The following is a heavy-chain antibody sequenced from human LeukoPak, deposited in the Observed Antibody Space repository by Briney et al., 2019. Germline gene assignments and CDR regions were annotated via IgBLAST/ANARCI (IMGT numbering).Heavy chain of an antibody. CDR2: ISYDGSNK. D-gene: IGHD4-17*01. V-gene: IGHV3-30*18. CDR3: AKDQNTVATAPFDY. Sequence: GGSLRLSCAASGFTFSSYGMHWVRQAPGKGLEWVAVISYDGSNKYYADSVKGRFAISRDNSKNTLYLQMNSLRAEDTALYYCAKDQNTVATAPFDYWGLGTLVTVSS. CDR1: GFTFSSYG. J-gene: IGHJ4*02.